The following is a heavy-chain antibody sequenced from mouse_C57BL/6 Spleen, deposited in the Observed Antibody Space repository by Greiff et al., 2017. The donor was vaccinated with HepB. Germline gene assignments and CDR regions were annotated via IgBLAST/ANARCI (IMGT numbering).Heavy chain of an antibody. CDR2: IYPGSGST. CDR3: ARAWDDYAMDY. Sequence: QVHVKQPGAELVKPGASVKMSCKASGYTFTSYWITWVKQRPGQGLEWIGDIYPGSGSTNYNEKFKSKATLTVDTSSSTAYMQLSSLTSEDSAVYYCARAWDDYAMDYWGQGTSVTVSS. CDR1: GYTFTSYW. J-gene: IGHJ4*01. V-gene: IGHV1-55*01. D-gene: IGHD4-1*01.